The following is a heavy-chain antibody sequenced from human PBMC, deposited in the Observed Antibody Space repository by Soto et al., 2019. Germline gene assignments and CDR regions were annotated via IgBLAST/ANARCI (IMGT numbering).Heavy chain of an antibody. Sequence: GGSLSLSCAASGFTFSDSYMSWIRQDPGKGLEWISYITFSGNTVYYADSLKGRFTISRDNAKNSLYLQMNRLRAEDTAAYYCARVSWREKYGMDVWGQGTTVTVSS. CDR3: ARVSWREKYGMDV. V-gene: IGHV3-11*01. J-gene: IGHJ6*02. CDR1: GFTFSDSY. CDR2: ITFSGNTV.